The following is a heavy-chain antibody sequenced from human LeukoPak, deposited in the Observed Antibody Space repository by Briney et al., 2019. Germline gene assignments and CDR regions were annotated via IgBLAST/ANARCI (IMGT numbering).Heavy chain of an antibody. CDR1: GGSISSGDYY. V-gene: IGHV4-30-4*01. CDR3: ARYSQYIVVVTGVDAFDI. Sequence: SQTLSLTCTVSGGSISSGDYYWSWIRQPPGKGLEWIGYIYYSGSTYYNPSLKSRVTISVDTSKNQFSLKLSSVTAADTAVYYCARYSQYIVVVTGVDAFDIWGQGTMVTVSS. D-gene: IGHD2-21*02. CDR2: IYYSGST. J-gene: IGHJ3*02.